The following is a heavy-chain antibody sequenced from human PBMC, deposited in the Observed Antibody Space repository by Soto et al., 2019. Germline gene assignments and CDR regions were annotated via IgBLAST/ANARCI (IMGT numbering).Heavy chain of an antibody. V-gene: IGHV4-31*03. CDR2: IYYSGST. Sequence: TRTVSGGSISSGGYYWSWIRQHPGKGLEWIGYIYYSGSTYYNPSLKSRVTISVDTSKNQFSLKLSSVTAADTAVYYCARDYLHYYDGGWEGGAFDIWGQGTMVTVSS. CDR3: ARDYLHYYDGGWEGGAFDI. CDR1: GGSISSGGYY. J-gene: IGHJ3*02. D-gene: IGHD3-22*01.